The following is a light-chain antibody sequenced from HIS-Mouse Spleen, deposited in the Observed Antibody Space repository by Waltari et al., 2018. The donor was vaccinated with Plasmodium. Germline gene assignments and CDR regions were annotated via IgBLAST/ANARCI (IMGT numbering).Light chain of an antibody. CDR3: QQYNNWSFT. CDR2: GAS. V-gene: IGKV3-15*01. Sequence: EIVMTQSPATLSVSPGERATLSCRASQSVSSNLAWYQQKPGQAPRLLIYGASTRATGIPASFSGSGSGTEFTLTISSLQSEDFACYYCQQYNNWSFTFGPGTKVDIK. CDR1: QSVSSN. J-gene: IGKJ3*01.